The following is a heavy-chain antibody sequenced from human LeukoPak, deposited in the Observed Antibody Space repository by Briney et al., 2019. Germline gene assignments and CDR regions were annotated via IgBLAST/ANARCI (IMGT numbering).Heavy chain of an antibody. V-gene: IGHV1-2*02. CDR1: GYTFTGYY. CDR2: INPNSGGT. D-gene: IGHD2-15*01. Sequence: ASVKVSCKASGYTFTGYYMHWVRQAPGQGLEWMGWINPNSGGTNYAQKFQGRVTMTRDTSISTAYMELSRLRSDDTAVYYCARSPGWVVTSRRSALDIWGQGTMVTVSS. CDR3: ARSPGWVVTSRRSALDI. J-gene: IGHJ3*02.